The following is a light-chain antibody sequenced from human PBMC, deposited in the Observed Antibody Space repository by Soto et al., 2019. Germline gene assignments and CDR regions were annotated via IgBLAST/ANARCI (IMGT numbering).Light chain of an antibody. CDR2: GAS. CDR3: QQLTNYPT. V-gene: IGKV1-9*01. CDR1: QGISSY. Sequence: IQLTQSPSSLSASVGDRVTITCRASQGISSYLAWYQQKPGKVPKLLIYGASTLQSGVPSRFSGSGSGTDFTLTISSLQTEDFATYSCQQLTNYPTFGGGTKVEIK. J-gene: IGKJ4*01.